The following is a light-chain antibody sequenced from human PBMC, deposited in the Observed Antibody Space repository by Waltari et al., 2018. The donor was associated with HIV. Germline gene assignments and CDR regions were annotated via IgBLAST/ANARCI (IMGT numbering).Light chain of an antibody. CDR3: QAWDSGSNWV. V-gene: IGLV3-1*01. CDR1: KLGDKF. CDR2: HDD. J-gene: IGLJ3*02. Sequence: SYELTQPPSVSVSPGQTANIACSGYKLGDKFVCWYQHKSGQSPVLVIYHDDDRPSGIPERFSGSNSGDTATLTISGTQPMDEADYYCQAWDSGSNWVFGGGTRLPVL.